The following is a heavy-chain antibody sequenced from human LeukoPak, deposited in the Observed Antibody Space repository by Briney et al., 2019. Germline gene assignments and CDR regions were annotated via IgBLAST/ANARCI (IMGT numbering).Heavy chain of an antibody. Sequence: SETLSLTCTVSGDSISNYYWSWIRQPPGKGLEWIGYVYYSGSTNYNPPLKSRVTISIDTSKNQFSLRLSSVTAADTAVYYCARRFAVNPRYAFDIWGQGTMVTVSS. CDR2: VYYSGST. CDR3: ARRFAVNPRYAFDI. V-gene: IGHV4-59*08. J-gene: IGHJ3*02. D-gene: IGHD4-17*01. CDR1: GDSISNYY.